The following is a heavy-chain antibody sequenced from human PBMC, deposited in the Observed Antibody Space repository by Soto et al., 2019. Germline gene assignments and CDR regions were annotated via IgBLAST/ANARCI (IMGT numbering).Heavy chain of an antibody. J-gene: IGHJ4*02. Sequence: SETLSLTCTVSGGSISSYYWSWIRQPPGKGLEWIGYIYYSGSTNYNPSLKSRVTISVDTSKNQFSLKLSSVTAADTAVYYCARSLRSYGLHLDYWGQGTLVTVSS. D-gene: IGHD5-18*01. CDR3: ARSLRSYGLHLDY. V-gene: IGHV4-59*01. CDR2: IYYSGST. CDR1: GGSISSYY.